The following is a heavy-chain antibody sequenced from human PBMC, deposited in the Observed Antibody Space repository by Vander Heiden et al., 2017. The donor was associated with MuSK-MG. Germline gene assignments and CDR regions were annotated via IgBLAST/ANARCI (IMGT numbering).Heavy chain of an antibody. D-gene: IGHD2-15*01. CDR1: GYTFTGYY. Sequence: QVQLVQSGAEVKKPGASVKVSCKASGYTFTGYYMHWVRQAPGQGREWMGWINPNSGGTNYAQKFQGWVTMTRDTSISTAYMELSRLRSDDTAVYYCARDYGLVAATPTWYFDLWGRGTLVTVSS. CDR2: INPNSGGT. CDR3: ARDYGLVAATPTWYFDL. V-gene: IGHV1-2*04. J-gene: IGHJ2*01.